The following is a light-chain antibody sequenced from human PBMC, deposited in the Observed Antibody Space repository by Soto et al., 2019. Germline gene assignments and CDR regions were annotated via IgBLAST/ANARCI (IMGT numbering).Light chain of an antibody. CDR3: CSYAGTYTWV. Sequence: QSALTQPRSVSGSPGQSVTISCTGTSSDVGGYNYVSWFQQYPGKAPKLMIYDVSKRPSGVPDRFSGSKSGSTASLTISGLQAEDEADYYCCSYAGTYTWVFGGGTKVTVL. V-gene: IGLV2-11*01. CDR2: DVS. J-gene: IGLJ3*02. CDR1: SSDVGGYNY.